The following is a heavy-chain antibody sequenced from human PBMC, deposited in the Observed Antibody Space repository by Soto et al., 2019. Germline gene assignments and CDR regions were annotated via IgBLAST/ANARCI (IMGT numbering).Heavy chain of an antibody. CDR3: ARDQAVAGSDFDY. D-gene: IGHD6-19*01. V-gene: IGHV3-21*01. CDR1: GFTFSSYS. J-gene: IGHJ4*02. CDR2: ISSSSSYI. Sequence: EVQLVESGGGLVQPGGSLRLSCAVSGFTFSSYSMTWVRQAPGKGLEWVSSISSSSSYIYYADSVKGRFTISRDNAKNSLYLQMNSLRAEDTAVYYCARDQAVAGSDFDYWGQGTLVTVSS.